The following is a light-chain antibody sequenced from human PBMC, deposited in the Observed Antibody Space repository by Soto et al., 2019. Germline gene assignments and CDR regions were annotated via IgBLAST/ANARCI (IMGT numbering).Light chain of an antibody. Sequence: DIQMTQSPPSVSASVGDRVTITCRASQAINGWLSWYQQKPGKAPKLLIYVASRLESGVPSRFSGSGAGTEFSLTVTSLQPEDFATYCCQQAFRFPHTFGQGTRLEI. V-gene: IGKV1-12*01. CDR3: QQAFRFPHT. CDR2: VAS. CDR1: QAINGW. J-gene: IGKJ2*01.